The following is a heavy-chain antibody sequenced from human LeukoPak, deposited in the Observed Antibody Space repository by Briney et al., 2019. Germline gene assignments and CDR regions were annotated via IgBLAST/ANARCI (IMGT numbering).Heavy chain of an antibody. J-gene: IGHJ4*02. CDR2: INPNSGGT. Sequence: ASVKVSCKASGYTFTGYYMHWVRQAPGQGLEWMGWINPNSGGTNYAQKFQGRVTMTRDTSINTAYMELSRLRSDDTAVYYCARPRVYYDSSGQFDYWGQGTLVTVSS. D-gene: IGHD3-22*01. V-gene: IGHV1-2*02. CDR3: ARPRVYYDSSGQFDY. CDR1: GYTFTGYY.